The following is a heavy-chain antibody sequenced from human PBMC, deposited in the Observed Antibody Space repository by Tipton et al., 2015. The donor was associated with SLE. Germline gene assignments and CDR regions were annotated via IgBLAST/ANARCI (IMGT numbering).Heavy chain of an antibody. D-gene: IGHD5-12*01. CDR2: INHSGST. V-gene: IGHV4-34*01. J-gene: IGHJ4*02. Sequence: TLSLTCAVYGGSFSGYYWSWIRQPPGKGLEWIGEINHSGSTNYNPSLKSRVTISVDTSKDQFSLKLSSVTAADTAVYYCARVGSGYDIDYWGQGTLVTVSS. CDR3: ARVGSGYDIDY. CDR1: GGSFSGYY.